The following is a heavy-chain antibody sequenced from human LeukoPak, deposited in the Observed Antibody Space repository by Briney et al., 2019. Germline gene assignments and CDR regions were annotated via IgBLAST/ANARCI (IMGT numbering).Heavy chain of an antibody. J-gene: IGHJ4*02. CDR3: TGSPNFWSGYPLDY. CDR2: IRNKAYGGTT. V-gene: IGHV3-49*03. CDR1: GFTFGDYA. Sequence: GGSLRLSCTASGFTFGDYALSWFRQAPGKGLEWVGFIRNKAYGGTTEYAASVKGRLTISRDDSKSIAYLQMDSLKTEDTAVYYCTGSPNFWSGYPLDYWGQGTLVTVSS. D-gene: IGHD3-3*01.